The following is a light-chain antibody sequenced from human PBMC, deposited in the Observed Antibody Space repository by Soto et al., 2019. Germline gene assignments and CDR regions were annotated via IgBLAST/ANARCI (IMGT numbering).Light chain of an antibody. Sequence: QSALTQPASVSGSPGQSITISCTGTSRDVGGYNYVSWYQQHPGKAPKRMIYDVNNRPSGVSNRFSGSKSGSTASLTISGLQAEDEAYYYCKSFTSTYVYVFGTGTKLTVL. CDR3: KSFTSTYVYV. CDR2: DVN. J-gene: IGLJ1*01. V-gene: IGLV2-14*01. CDR1: SRDVGGYNY.